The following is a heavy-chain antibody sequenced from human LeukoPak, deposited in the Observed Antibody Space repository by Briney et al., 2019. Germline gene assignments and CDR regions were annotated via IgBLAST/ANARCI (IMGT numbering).Heavy chain of an antibody. CDR2: INPNSGGT. J-gene: IGHJ4*02. D-gene: IGHD5-18*01. Sequence: GASVKVSCKASGYTFTGYYMHWVRQAPGQGLEWMGWINPNSGGTNYAQKFQGRVIMTRDTSISTAYMELSRLRSDDTAVYYCAREPGYSYGLTDYWGQGTLVTVSS. CDR1: GYTFTGYY. V-gene: IGHV1-2*02. CDR3: AREPGYSYGLTDY.